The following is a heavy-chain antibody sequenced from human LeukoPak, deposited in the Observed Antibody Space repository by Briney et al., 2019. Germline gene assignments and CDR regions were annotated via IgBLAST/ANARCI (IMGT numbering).Heavy chain of an antibody. J-gene: IGHJ4*02. CDR2: IYTSGST. D-gene: IGHD6-19*01. V-gene: IGHV4-61*02. CDR1: GGSISSGSYY. CDR3: ARVLGLRVAGTGALYYFDY. Sequence: PSQTLSLTCTVSGGSISSGSYYWSWIRQPAGKGLEWIGRIYTSGSTNYNPSLKSRVTISVDTSKNQFSLKLSSVTAADTAVYYCARVLGLRVAGTGALYYFDYWGQGTLVTVSS.